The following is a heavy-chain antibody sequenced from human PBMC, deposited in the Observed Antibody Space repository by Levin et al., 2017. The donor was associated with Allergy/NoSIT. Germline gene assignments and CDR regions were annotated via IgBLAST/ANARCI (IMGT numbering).Heavy chain of an antibody. CDR1: GDTFASYA. D-gene: IGHD1-26*01. CDR3: ARDGVGAYDS. Sequence: KISCKASGDTFASYAFHWVRQAPGQGLEWMGGVIPIYGATNYAQKFQGRITITADESTSTAYMELTSLRSEDTAIYYCARDGVGAYDSWGQGSLVTVSS. CDR2: VIPIYGAT. J-gene: IGHJ5*02. V-gene: IGHV1-69*01.